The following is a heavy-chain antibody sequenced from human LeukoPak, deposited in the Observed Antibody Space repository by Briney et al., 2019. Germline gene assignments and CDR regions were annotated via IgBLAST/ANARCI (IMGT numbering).Heavy chain of an antibody. V-gene: IGHV1-8*02. D-gene: IGHD3-3*01. CDR3: ARGLTIFGVVTLGVDY. CDR2: MNPNSGNT. Sequence: ASVKVSCKASGGTFSSYAISWVRQAPGQGLEWMGWMNPNSGNTGYAQKFQGRVTMTRNTSISTAYMELSSLRSEDTAVYYCARGLTIFGVVTLGVDYWGQGTLVTVSS. J-gene: IGHJ4*02. CDR1: GGTFSSYA.